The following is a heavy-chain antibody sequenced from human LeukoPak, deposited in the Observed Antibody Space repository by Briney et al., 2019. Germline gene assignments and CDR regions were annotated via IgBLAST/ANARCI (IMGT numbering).Heavy chain of an antibody. Sequence: PSETLSLTCTVSGGSISNYYWSWIRQPPGKGLEWIGYIYYSGSTNYNPSLKSRVTISVDTSKNQFSLKLSSVTAADTAVYYCARGRTYYDILTGQGRRGYWFDPWGQGTLVTVSS. J-gene: IGHJ5*02. CDR3: ARGRTYYDILTGQGRRGYWFDP. CDR1: GGSISNYY. D-gene: IGHD3-9*01. V-gene: IGHV4-59*01. CDR2: IYYSGST.